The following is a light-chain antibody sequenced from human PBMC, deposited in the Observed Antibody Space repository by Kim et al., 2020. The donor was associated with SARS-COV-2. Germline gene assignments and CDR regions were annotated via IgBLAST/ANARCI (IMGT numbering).Light chain of an antibody. J-gene: IGKJ2*01. CDR1: QTVTRNY. CDR3: QQYGSSPYT. Sequence: EIVLTQSPGTLSLSPGERATLSCGASQTVTRNYLAWYQQKPGQAPRLLIYAASSRATGIPDRFSGSGSGTDFTLTISRLEPEDFAVYYCQQYGSSPYTFGQGTKLEI. V-gene: IGKV3-20*01. CDR2: AAS.